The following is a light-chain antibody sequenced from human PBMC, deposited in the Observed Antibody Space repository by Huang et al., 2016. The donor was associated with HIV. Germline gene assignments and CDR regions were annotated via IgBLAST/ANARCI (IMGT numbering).Light chain of an antibody. J-gene: IGKJ4*01. CDR1: RSVFFSSNNKNY. CDR3: QQYYSNPLT. V-gene: IGKV4-1*01. Sequence: DIVMTQSPDSLAVSLGERATVNCKSSRSVFFSSNNKNYLAWYQQKPGQPPKLLIYWASTRESGVPDRFSGSGSGTDFTRTISSLQAEDVAVYYCQQYYSNPLTFGGGTKVEIK. CDR2: WAS.